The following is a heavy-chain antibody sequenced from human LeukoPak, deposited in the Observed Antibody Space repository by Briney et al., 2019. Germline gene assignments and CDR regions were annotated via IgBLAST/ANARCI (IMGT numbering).Heavy chain of an antibody. CDR2: ISSSSSYI. D-gene: IGHD6-19*01. Sequence: GGSLRLSCAASGFTFSSYAMSWVRQAPGKGLEWVSSISSSSSYIYYADSVKGRFTISRDNAKNSLYLQMNSLRAEDTAVYYCARDGGGPVADWGQGTLVTVSS. CDR3: ARDGGGPVAD. J-gene: IGHJ4*02. V-gene: IGHV3-21*01. CDR1: GFTFSSYA.